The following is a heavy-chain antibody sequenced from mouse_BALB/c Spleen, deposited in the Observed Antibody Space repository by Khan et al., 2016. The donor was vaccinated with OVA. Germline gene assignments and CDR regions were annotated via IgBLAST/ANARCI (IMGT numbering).Heavy chain of an antibody. CDR3: ARAIGGKVPLDY. V-gene: IGHV1S41*01. Sequence: DLVKPGASVKLSCKASGYTFTSYWINWIKQRPGQGLEWIGRIAPGSGSTYYNEMFKDKATLTVDTSSSTAYIQLNSLSSEDSAVYFCARAIGGKVPLDYWGQGTTLTVSS. CDR1: GYTFTSYW. D-gene: IGHD1-1*02. CDR2: IAPGSGST. J-gene: IGHJ2*01.